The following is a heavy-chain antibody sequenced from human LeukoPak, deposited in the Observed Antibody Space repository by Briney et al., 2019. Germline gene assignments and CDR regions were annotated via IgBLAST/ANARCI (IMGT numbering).Heavy chain of an antibody. Sequence: GGSLRLSCAASGFTFSTYAMAWVRQAPGKGPEWVSGISGSGVHTYYPDSVKGRFTISRDNSKNTLLLHMSSLRVEDTAVYYCAKKPAGFDPWGQGTLVTVSS. V-gene: IGHV3-23*01. D-gene: IGHD1-14*01. CDR2: ISGSGVHT. CDR1: GFTFSTYA. J-gene: IGHJ5*02. CDR3: AKKPAGFDP.